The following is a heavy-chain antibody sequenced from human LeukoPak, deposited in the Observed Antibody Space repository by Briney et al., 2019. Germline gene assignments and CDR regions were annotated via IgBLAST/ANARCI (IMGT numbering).Heavy chain of an antibody. J-gene: IGHJ4*02. CDR1: GFTVSSNY. Sequence: GSLRLSCAVSGFTVSSNYMSWVRQAPGKGLEWVSVIYTGGTTYYADSVKGRFTISRDNSKNTLYLQMNSLRAEDTAVYYCAKVNWCSASCADAWGQGTLVTVSS. D-gene: IGHD2-2*01. CDR2: IYTGGTT. CDR3: AKVNWCSASCADA. V-gene: IGHV3-53*01.